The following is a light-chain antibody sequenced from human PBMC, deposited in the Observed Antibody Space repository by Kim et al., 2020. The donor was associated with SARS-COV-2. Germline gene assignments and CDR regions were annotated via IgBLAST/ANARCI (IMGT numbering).Light chain of an antibody. CDR1: NIGSKH. V-gene: IGLV3-9*01. J-gene: IGLJ3*02. CDR2: RDS. CDR3: QVWDNNTWV. Sequence: VALGQTARITCGGDNIGSKHVHWYQQKAGQAPVLVIYRDSSRPAEIPERFSGSNSGNTATLTVSRAQAGDEADYYCQVWDNNTWVFGAGTKLTVL.